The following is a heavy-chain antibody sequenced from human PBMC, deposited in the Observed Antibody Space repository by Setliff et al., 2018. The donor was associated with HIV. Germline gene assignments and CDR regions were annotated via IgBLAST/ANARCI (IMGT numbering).Heavy chain of an antibody. V-gene: IGHV1-8*01. CDR3: ARGSRGDYGDYGAFIRYFDL. Sequence: ASVKVSCKASGGPFSSYTINWVRQATGQGLEWMGWMNPNSGNTGYAQKFQGRVTITKNTPISTTYMELSSLRSEDTAVYYCARGSRGDYGDYGAFIRYFDLWGRGTLVTVSS. CDR2: MNPNSGNT. J-gene: IGHJ2*01. CDR1: GGPFSSYT. D-gene: IGHD4-17*01.